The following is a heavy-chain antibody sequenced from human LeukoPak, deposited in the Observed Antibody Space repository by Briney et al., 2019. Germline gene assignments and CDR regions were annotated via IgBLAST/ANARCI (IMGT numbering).Heavy chain of an antibody. Sequence: SETLSLTCTVSDNSISRYYWSRIRQPPGKGLEWIGYIYYSGSTNYNPSLKSRVTISVDTSKNQFSLKLSSVTAADTAVYYCARHAYGSYWYLDLWGRGTLVTVSS. CDR1: DNSISRYY. CDR2: IYYSGST. CDR3: ARHAYGSYWYLDL. D-gene: IGHD3-16*01. J-gene: IGHJ2*01. V-gene: IGHV4-59*08.